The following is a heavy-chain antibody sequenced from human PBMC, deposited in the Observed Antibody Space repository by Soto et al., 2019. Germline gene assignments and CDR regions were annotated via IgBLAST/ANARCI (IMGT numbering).Heavy chain of an antibody. CDR3: ARDQNGSGKYYTRYLDY. V-gene: IGHV4-4*02. CDR1: GGSINSRYW. J-gene: IGHJ4*02. CDR2: IYHSGST. D-gene: IGHD3-10*01. Sequence: SETLSLTCAVSGGSINSRYWWSWVRQSPGKGLEWIGEIYHSGSTNYNPSLKSRVTISVDKSKNQFSLNLSSVTAADTAVYYCARDQNGSGKYYTRYLDYWGKGTLVT.